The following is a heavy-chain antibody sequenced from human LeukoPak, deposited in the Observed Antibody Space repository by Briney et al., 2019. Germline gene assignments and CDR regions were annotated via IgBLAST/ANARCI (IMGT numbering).Heavy chain of an antibody. CDR3: ARVPGNHDILTGYDI. CDR2: VIPIFGTA. J-gene: IGHJ3*02. CDR1: GDTFSSYA. Sequence: SVKVSCKASGDTFSSYAISWVRQAPGQGLEWMGGVIPIFGTANYAQKFQGRVTITADESTSTAYMELSSLRSEDTAVYYCARVPGNHDILTGYDIWGQGTMVTVSS. D-gene: IGHD3-9*01. V-gene: IGHV1-69*13.